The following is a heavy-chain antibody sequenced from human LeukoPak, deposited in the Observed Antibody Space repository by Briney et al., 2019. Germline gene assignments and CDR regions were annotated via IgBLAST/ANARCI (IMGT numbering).Heavy chain of an antibody. CDR2: INPGGTTM. CDR3: ALLAVASDFDY. J-gene: IGHJ4*02. V-gene: IGHV3-48*03. Sequence: PGGSLRLSCAASGFMFSSYEMYWARQAPGKGLEWVSYINPGGTTMYYADSVSGRFTISKDNAKNSLFLQMNSLRADDTAVYFCALLAVASDFDYWGQGSLVTVSS. D-gene: IGHD6-19*01. CDR1: GFMFSSYE.